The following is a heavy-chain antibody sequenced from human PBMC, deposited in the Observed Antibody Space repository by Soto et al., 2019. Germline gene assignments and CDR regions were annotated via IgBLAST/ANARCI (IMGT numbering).Heavy chain of an antibody. CDR3: ARTRGSYRYTTDYYYYYGMDV. D-gene: IGHD3-16*02. Sequence: SETLSLTCTVSGGSISSYYWSWIRQPPGKGLERVGYIYYSGSTNYNPSLKSRVTISVDTSKNQFSLKLSSVTAADTAVYYCARTRGSYRYTTDYYYYYGMDVWGQGTTVTVSS. CDR1: GGSISSYY. J-gene: IGHJ6*02. V-gene: IGHV4-59*01. CDR2: IYYSGST.